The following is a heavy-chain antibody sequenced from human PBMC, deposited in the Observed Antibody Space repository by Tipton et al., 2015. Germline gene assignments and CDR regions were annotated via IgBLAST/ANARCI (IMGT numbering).Heavy chain of an antibody. J-gene: IGHJ6*02. CDR3: ARDGRYDILTGHSHQYGMDV. CDR2: IFHTGNT. D-gene: IGHD3-9*01. V-gene: IGHV4-4*01. CDR1: GDSISSDYW. Sequence: TLSLTCTISGDSISSDYWWSWVRQPPGKGLEWIGEIFHTGNTNYNPSLMSRLTISVDKSKNQFSLKLSSVTAADTAVYFCARDGRYDILTGHSHQYGMDVWGQGTTVTVSS.